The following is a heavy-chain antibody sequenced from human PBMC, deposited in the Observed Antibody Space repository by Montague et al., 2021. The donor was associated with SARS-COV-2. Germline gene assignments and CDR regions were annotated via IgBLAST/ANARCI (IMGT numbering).Heavy chain of an antibody. J-gene: IGHJ6*02. CDR3: ARVGRQQLVRLSGIDV. CDR1: GTSIRSGGYY. Sequence: SETLSLTCTVSGTSIRSGGYYWTWIRQHPGKGLEWIGSIYYSGSTYYNPSLKSPVTISVDTSKNQFSLKLSSVTAADTAVHYCARVGRQQLVRLSGIDVWGQGTTVTVSS. CDR2: IYYSGST. V-gene: IGHV4-39*07. D-gene: IGHD6-13*01.